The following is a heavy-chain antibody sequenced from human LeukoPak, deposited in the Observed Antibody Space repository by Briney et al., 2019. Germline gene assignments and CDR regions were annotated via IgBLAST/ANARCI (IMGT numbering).Heavy chain of an antibody. CDR1: GGSISSSSYY. CDR2: IYYSGST. J-gene: IGHJ5*02. Sequence: SETLSLTCTVSGGSISSSSYYWSWIRQPPGKGLEWIGYIYYSGSTNYNPSLKSRVTISVDTSKNQFSLKLSSVTAADTAVYYCARGHPRNYPWGQGTLVTVSS. V-gene: IGHV4-61*01. CDR3: ARGHPRNYP.